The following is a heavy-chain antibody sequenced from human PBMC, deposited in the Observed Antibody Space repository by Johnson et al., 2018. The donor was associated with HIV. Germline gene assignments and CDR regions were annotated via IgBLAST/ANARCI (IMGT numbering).Heavy chain of an antibody. CDR2: ISYDGSNK. V-gene: IGHV3-30-3*01. J-gene: IGHJ3*02. CDR1: GFTFSSYA. Sequence: QVQLVESGGGVVQPGRSLRLSCAASGFTFSSYAMHWVRQAPGKGLEWVAVISYDGSNKYYADSVKGRFTISRDNYKNTMYLQMNSLRAEDTAVYYCAKGLDYGGLLCAVDIWGQGTMVTVSS. D-gene: IGHD4-23*01. CDR3: AKGLDYGGLLCAVDI.